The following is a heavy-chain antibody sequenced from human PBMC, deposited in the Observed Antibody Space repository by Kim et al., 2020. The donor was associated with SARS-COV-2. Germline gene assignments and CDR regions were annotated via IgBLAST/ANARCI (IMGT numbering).Heavy chain of an antibody. D-gene: IGHD3-9*01. Sequence: SETLSLTCTVSGGSISSSSYYWGWIRQPPGKGLEWIGSIYYSGSTYYNPSLKSRVTISVDTSKNQFSLKLSSVTAADTAVYYCARLWATAIFLFDYWGQGTLVTVSS. CDR3: ARLWATAIFLFDY. CDR1: GGSISSSSYY. V-gene: IGHV4-39*01. CDR2: IYYSGST. J-gene: IGHJ4*02.